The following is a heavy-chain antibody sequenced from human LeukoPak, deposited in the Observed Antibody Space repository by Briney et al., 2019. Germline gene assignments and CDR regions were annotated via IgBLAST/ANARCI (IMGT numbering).Heavy chain of an antibody. CDR2: TSYDGSNK. D-gene: IGHD4-17*01. CDR3: AKEYGDYAEYYFDY. Sequence: GGSLRLSCAASGFTFSSYGMHWVRQAPGKGLEWVAVTSYDGSNKYYADSVKGRFTISRDNSKNTLYLQMNSLRAEDTAVYYCAKEYGDYAEYYFDYWGQGTLVTVSS. CDR1: GFTFSSYG. J-gene: IGHJ4*02. V-gene: IGHV3-30*18.